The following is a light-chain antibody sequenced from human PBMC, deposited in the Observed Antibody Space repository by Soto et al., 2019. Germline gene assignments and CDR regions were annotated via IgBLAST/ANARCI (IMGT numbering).Light chain of an antibody. CDR2: SNN. CDR1: SSNIGSNT. Sequence: QSVLTQPPSASGTPGQRVTISCSGSSSNIGSNTVNWYQQLPGTAPKLLIYSNNQRPSGVPDRFSGSKSGTSASLAISGLQFEDEADYYCAAWVDSLNGFYVFGTGTKVTVL. J-gene: IGLJ1*01. CDR3: AAWVDSLNGFYV. V-gene: IGLV1-44*01.